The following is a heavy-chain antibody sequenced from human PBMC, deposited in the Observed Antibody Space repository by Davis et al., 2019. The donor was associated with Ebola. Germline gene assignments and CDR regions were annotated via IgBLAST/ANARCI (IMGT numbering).Heavy chain of an antibody. D-gene: IGHD3-16*01. Sequence: SGPTLVKPTQTLTLTCTFSGFSLSISGAGVGWIRQPPGKALEWLALIYWDDDERYNPSLRSRLNIAKNTSKNQVVLTMTNMDPVDTATYYCAHYVWGAWALDYWGQGTLVTVSS. CDR1: GFSLSISGAG. J-gene: IGHJ4*02. CDR2: IYWDDDE. CDR3: AHYVWGAWALDY. V-gene: IGHV2-5*02.